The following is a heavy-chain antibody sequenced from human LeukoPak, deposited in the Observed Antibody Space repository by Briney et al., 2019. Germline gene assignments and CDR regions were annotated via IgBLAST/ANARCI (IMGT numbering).Heavy chain of an antibody. V-gene: IGHV4-34*01. Sequence: PSETLSLTCAVYGGSFSGYYWSWIRQPPGKGLEWIGEINHSGSTNYNPSLKSRATISVDTSKNQFSLKLSSVTAADTAVYYCARDFRYGSGSYYNPPGFDPWGQGTLVTVSS. J-gene: IGHJ5*02. CDR3: ARDFRYGSGSYYNPPGFDP. CDR1: GGSFSGYY. D-gene: IGHD3-10*01. CDR2: INHSGST.